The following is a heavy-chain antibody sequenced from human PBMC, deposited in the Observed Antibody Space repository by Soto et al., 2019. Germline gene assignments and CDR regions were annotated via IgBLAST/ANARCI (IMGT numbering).Heavy chain of an antibody. Sequence: QLQLQESGPGLVKPSETLSLSCTVSGDSISSSLYFWGWIRQSPGKGLEWIGNIYNSVNTYYNPSLKSRVTISVDTSKNQLSLRLSSVTAADTAVYYCERHGASARPLSFFEYWGPGSLVTVSS. CDR1: GDSISSSLYF. D-gene: IGHD1-26*01. CDR3: ERHGASARPLSFFEY. J-gene: IGHJ4*02. V-gene: IGHV4-39*01. CDR2: IYNSVNT.